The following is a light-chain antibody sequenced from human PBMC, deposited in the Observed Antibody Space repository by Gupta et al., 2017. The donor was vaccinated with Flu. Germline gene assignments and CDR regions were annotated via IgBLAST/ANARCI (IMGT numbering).Light chain of an antibody. CDR3: QQYHSYPYT. V-gene: IGKV1-5*03. CDR1: QTVSNW. CDR2: RAS. J-gene: IGKJ2*01. Sequence: DIQMTHSPSTLSASVGDRVTITCRASQTVSNWLAFYQQKPGQAPKLLIYRASSLESGVPSRFSGSGSGTEFTLTISSLQPDDFATYYCQQYHSYPYTFGQGTKVEIK.